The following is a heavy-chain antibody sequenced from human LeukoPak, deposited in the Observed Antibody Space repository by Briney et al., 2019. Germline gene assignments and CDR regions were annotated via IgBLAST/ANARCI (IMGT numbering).Heavy chain of an antibody. CDR3: ARGRTYYYDSSDSDY. J-gene: IGHJ4*02. CDR2: ISAYNGNT. D-gene: IGHD3-22*01. CDR1: GYTFTSYG. Sequence: ASVKVSCKASGYTFTSYGISWVRQAPGQGLEWMGWISAYNGNTNYAQKLQGRVTMTTDTSTSTAYMELRSLRSDDTAVYYCARGRTYYYDSSDSDYWGQGTLVTVSS. V-gene: IGHV1-18*01.